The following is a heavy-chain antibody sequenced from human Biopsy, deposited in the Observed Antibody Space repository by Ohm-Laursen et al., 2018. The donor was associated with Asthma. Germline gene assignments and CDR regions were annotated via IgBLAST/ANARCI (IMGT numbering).Heavy chain of an antibody. D-gene: IGHD6-19*01. CDR3: AIVGYSSGWDFFDY. V-gene: IGHV1-46*01. J-gene: IGHJ4*02. Sequence: ASVTVSCKASGYTFTSYYMHWVRQAPGQGLEWMGIINPSGGSTSYAQKFQGRVTMTRDTPISTAYMELSRLRSDDTAVYYCAIVGYSSGWDFFDYWGQGTLVTVSS. CDR2: INPSGGST. CDR1: GYTFTSYY.